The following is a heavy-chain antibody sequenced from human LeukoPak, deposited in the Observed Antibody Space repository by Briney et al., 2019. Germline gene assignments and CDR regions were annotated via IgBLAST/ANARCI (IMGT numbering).Heavy chain of an antibody. D-gene: IGHD6-13*01. J-gene: IGHJ3*02. Sequence: GESLKISCKGSGYSFSNYWIAWVRQMPGKGLEWMGIIYPGDSDTKYSRSFQGQVIISADKSTTTAYLQWSSLKASDTAMYYCARPFKAAADAFDIWGQGTMVTVSS. CDR3: ARPFKAAADAFDI. CDR2: IYPGDSDT. CDR1: GYSFSNYW. V-gene: IGHV5-51*01.